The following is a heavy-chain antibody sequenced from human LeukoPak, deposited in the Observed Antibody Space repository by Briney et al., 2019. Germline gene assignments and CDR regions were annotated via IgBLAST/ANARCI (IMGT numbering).Heavy chain of an antibody. CDR1: GFSLSTSGVG. CDR3: AHRRGATTTSNWFDP. J-gene: IGHJ5*02. D-gene: IGHD5-12*01. V-gene: IGHV2-5*02. Sequence: SGRTLVNPTQTLTLTCTFSGFSLSTSGVGVGWIRQPPGKALEWLVLIYWDDDKRYSPSLKSRLTITKDTSKNQVVLTMTNMDPVDTATYYCAHRRGATTTSNWFDPWGQGTLVTVSS. CDR2: IYWDDDK.